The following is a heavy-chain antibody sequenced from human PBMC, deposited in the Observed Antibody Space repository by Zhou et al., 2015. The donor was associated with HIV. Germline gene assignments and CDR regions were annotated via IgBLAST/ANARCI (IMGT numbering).Heavy chain of an antibody. J-gene: IGHJ4*02. D-gene: IGHD6-13*01. CDR1: GFTFRDFY. V-gene: IGHV3-11*04. CDR2: ISTSGSTR. CDR3: ARDRVAAAALEGY. Sequence: QVQLVESGGGLVKPGGSLRLSCAASGFTFRDFYMSWIRQAPGKGLEWVSYISTSGSTRDYADSVRGRFTISRDNAKNSLFLQMNSLRAEDTAVYYCARDRVAAAALEGYWGQGTLVTVSS.